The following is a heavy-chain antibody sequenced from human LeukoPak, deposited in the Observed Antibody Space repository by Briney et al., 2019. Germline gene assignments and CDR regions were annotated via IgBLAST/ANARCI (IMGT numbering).Heavy chain of an antibody. CDR1: GGSISSSNYY. V-gene: IGHV4-39*01. J-gene: IGHJ4*02. CDR3: ARKGLIPSGYNYGYYFDY. Sequence: SETLSLTCTVSGGSISSSNYYWGWIRQPPGKGLEWIGSIHYSGSTYYNPSLKSRVTISVDTSKNQFSLKVSSVAAADTAVFYCARKGLIPSGYNYGYYFDYWGQGTLVTVSS. D-gene: IGHD5-18*01. CDR2: IHYSGST.